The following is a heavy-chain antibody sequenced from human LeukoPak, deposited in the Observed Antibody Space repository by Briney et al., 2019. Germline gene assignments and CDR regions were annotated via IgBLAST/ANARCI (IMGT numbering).Heavy chain of an antibody. D-gene: IGHD3-10*01. V-gene: IGHV3-23*01. Sequence: GGSLRLSCAASGLTFSNYFMSWVRQAPGKGLEWVSAIGPSGGNTYYADSVKGRFTISRDNSKNTLYLQMTSLRAEETAVYYCAKDSKMSYYGSGSHYDYWGQGTLVTVPS. CDR3: AKDSKMSYYGSGSHYDY. CDR2: IGPSGGNT. CDR1: GLTFSNYF. J-gene: IGHJ4*02.